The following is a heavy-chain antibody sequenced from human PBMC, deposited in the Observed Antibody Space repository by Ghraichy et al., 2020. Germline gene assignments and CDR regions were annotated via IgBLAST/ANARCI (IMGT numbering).Heavy chain of an antibody. Sequence: SETLSLTCAVYGGSFSGYYWSWIRQRPGKGLEWIGEINHSGSTNYNPSLKSRVTISVDTSKNQFSLKLSSVTAADTAVYYCARTRVVVVPRYYYYYGMDVCGPGTTVTVSS. CDR1: GGSFSGYY. D-gene: IGHD2-2*01. CDR2: INHSGST. J-gene: IGHJ6*02. V-gene: IGHV4-34*01. CDR3: ARTRVVVVPRYYYYYGMDV.